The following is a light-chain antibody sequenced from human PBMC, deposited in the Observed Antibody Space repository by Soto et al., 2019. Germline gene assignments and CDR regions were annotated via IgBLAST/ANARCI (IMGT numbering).Light chain of an antibody. V-gene: IGLV2-14*01. Sequence: QSALTQPASVSGSPGQSITISCTGTSSDVGGYNYVSWYQQHPGKAPKLMIYDVSNRPSGVSNRFSGSKSGNTASLTISGVLAEDDDDYYCSSYTSSSTPEVFGGGTKLTVL. CDR2: DVS. CDR3: SSYTSSSTPEV. CDR1: SSDVGGYNY. J-gene: IGLJ2*01.